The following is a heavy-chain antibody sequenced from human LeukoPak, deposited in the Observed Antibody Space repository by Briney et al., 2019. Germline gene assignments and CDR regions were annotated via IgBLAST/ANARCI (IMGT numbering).Heavy chain of an antibody. Sequence: GGSLRLSCAASGFTFSSYAMHWARQAPGKGLEWVASINHNGNVNYYVDSVKGRFTISRDISTDTLWLQMDSLRTEDTAVYYCARDGNIAATGAFDYWGQGTLVTVSS. V-gene: IGHV3-7*01. CDR3: ARDGNIAATGAFDY. J-gene: IGHJ4*02. D-gene: IGHD6-13*01. CDR2: INHNGNVN. CDR1: GFTFSSYA.